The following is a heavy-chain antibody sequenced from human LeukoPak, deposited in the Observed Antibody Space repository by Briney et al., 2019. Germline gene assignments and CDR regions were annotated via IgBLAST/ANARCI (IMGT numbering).Heavy chain of an antibody. D-gene: IGHD3-22*01. CDR2: ISSSSSYI. Sequence: AGGSLRLSCEASGFTFDDHGMTWVRQAPGKGLEWVSSISSSSSYIYYADSVKGRFTISRDNAKNSLYLQMNSLRAEDTAVYYCARDGYYDSSGYGSNDAFDIWGQGTMVTVSS. CDR3: ARDGYYDSSGYGSNDAFDI. J-gene: IGHJ3*02. V-gene: IGHV3-21*01. CDR1: GFTFDDHG.